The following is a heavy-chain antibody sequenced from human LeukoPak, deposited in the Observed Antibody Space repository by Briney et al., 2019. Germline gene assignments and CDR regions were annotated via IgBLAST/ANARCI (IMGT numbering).Heavy chain of an antibody. D-gene: IGHD3-22*01. V-gene: IGHV4-4*07. Sequence: PSETLSLTCTVSGVSVSSYYWSWIRQPAGKGLEWIGHIYTSGSTNYNPSLKSRVTMSVDTSKNQFPLKLTSVTAADTAVYYCASETYYYDSSGYYIFDYWGQGTLVTVSS. CDR2: IYTSGST. CDR3: ASETYYYDSSGYYIFDY. CDR1: GVSVSSYY. J-gene: IGHJ4*02.